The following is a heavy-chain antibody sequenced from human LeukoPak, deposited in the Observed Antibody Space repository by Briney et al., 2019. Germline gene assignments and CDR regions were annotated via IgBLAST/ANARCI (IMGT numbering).Heavy chain of an antibody. V-gene: IGHV4-59*01. CDR3: AKAVKYYYDSSGYPKWFDP. D-gene: IGHD3-22*01. Sequence: SETLSLTCTVSAVSISSYYWIWLRQPPGKGLEWFGYIYYRGSINYKRSIKSRVTISVDTSNNQYSLKLSSVPAADPAVYYCAKAVKYYYDSSGYPKWFDPWGQGTLVTVSS. CDR1: AVSISSYY. CDR2: IYYRGSI. J-gene: IGHJ5*02.